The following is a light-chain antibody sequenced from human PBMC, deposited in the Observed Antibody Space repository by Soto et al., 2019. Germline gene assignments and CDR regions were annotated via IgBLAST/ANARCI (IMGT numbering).Light chain of an antibody. CDR1: QGIKND. J-gene: IGKJ1*01. V-gene: IGKV1-6*01. Sequence: AIQMTQSPSSLSASVGDRVTITCRASQGIKNDLGWYQQKPGKAPKLLIYAASILQSGVPSRFSGSGSGTDFTLTISSLQPEDFAAYYCLQDYTYPWTFGQGTKVEIK. CDR3: LQDYTYPWT. CDR2: AAS.